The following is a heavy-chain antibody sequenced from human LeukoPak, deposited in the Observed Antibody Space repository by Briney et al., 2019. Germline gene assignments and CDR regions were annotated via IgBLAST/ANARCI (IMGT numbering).Heavy chain of an antibody. D-gene: IGHD6-19*01. CDR1: GFTFSSYD. J-gene: IGHJ1*01. CDR2: IGTAGDT. CDR3: AKAHSSGWPNEYFQN. Sequence: PGGSLRLSCAASGFTFSSYDMHWVRQATGKGLEWVSAIGTAGDTYYPGSVKGRFTISRENAKNSLYLQMNSLRAEDTAVYFCAKAHSSGWPNEYFQNWGQGTLVTVCS. V-gene: IGHV3-13*01.